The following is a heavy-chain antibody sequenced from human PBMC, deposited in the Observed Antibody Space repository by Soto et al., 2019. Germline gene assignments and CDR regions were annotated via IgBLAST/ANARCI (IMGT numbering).Heavy chain of an antibody. J-gene: IGHJ1*01. V-gene: IGHV4-39*01. Sequence: PSETLSLTCTVSGGSISSSSYYWAWIRQPPWKGLDGIGSIYYNGSTYYNPSLKSRVTICVDTSKNQFSLKLSSVTAADKAVYYCASYILVVPAAREDLCVWGQGSPVT. CDR2: IYYNGST. CDR3: ASYILVVPAAREDLCV. D-gene: IGHD2-2*01. CDR1: GGSISSSSYY.